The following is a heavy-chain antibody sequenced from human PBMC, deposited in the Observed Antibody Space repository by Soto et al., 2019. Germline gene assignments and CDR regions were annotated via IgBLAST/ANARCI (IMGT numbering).Heavy chain of an antibody. Sequence: QVQLMQSGDELRQPGASVKVSCKTSGYTFTAYNINWVRQAPGQGPEWMGRISPFNGKTEHAQMVQRRVTMSTDTSTTTAHLELRRLRSDDTAVYYCAVTCRSDLNGEDAFDVWGQGTMVIVSS. CDR1: GYTFTAYN. CDR3: AVTCRSDLNGEDAFDV. J-gene: IGHJ3*01. V-gene: IGHV1-18*01. CDR2: ISPFNGKT. D-gene: IGHD3-10*01.